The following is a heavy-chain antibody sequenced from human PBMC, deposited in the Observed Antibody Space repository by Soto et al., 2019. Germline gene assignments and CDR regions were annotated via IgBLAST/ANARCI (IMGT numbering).Heavy chain of an antibody. CDR3: AKDQVPYFDSCSGKKWFDP. Sequence: QVQLVESGGGVVQPGRSLRLSCVASGFTFSIHGMHWVRQAPGKGPEWVAIISPDARTKYYAESVKGRFTVSRANSRDTLDLQMDSLRVEDTAVYYCAKDQVPYFDSCSGKKWFDPWCQGPRVTVSS. V-gene: IGHV3-30*18. J-gene: IGHJ5*02. CDR2: ISPDARTK. CDR1: GFTFSIHG. D-gene: IGHD3-3*01.